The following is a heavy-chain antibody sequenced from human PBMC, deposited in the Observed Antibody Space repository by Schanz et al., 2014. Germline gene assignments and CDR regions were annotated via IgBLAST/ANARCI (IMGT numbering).Heavy chain of an antibody. V-gene: IGHV1-69*09. CDR2: IIPILDKT. CDR3: ARETTIITGGAFDV. J-gene: IGHJ3*01. D-gene: IGHD3-9*01. Sequence: QVQLVQSGAEVKKPGASVRVSCKASGYSFTTYDVNWVRQATGQGLEWMGRIIPILDKTNYAQKFQGRVTMTADKSTSTVYMELRGLRSDDTAVYYCARETTIITGGAFDVWGQGTMVTVSS. CDR1: GYSFTTYD.